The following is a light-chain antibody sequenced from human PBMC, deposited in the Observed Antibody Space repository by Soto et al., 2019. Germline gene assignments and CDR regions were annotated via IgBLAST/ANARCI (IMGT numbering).Light chain of an antibody. V-gene: IGKV3-20*01. J-gene: IGKJ4*01. CDR2: GAS. CDR3: QQYAMAPLT. CDR1: QSVSSSY. Sequence: EILMTQSPVTLSVSPGERATLSCRASQSVSSSYLAWYQQKPGQAPRLLIYGASSRATGIPDRFSGSGSGTDFTLTISRLEPEDFAVYYCQQYAMAPLTFGGGTKVDI.